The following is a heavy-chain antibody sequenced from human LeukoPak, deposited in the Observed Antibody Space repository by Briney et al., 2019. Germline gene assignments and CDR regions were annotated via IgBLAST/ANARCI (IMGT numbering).Heavy chain of an antibody. D-gene: IGHD7-27*01. V-gene: IGHV3-7*01. J-gene: IGHJ4*02. Sequence: GGSLRLSCAASGFTFSSYSMNWVRQAPGKGLEWVANIKQDGSNIYYVDSVKGRFTISRDNPKNSLYLQMNSLRAEDTAVYHCARIPPLGHDRIDYWGQGALVAVSS. CDR3: ARIPPLGHDRIDY. CDR2: IKQDGSNI. CDR1: GFTFSSYS.